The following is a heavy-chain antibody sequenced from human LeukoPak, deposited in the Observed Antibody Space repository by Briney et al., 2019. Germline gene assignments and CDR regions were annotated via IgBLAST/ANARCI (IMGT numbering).Heavy chain of an antibody. V-gene: IGHV3-53*04. J-gene: IGHJ4*02. CDR1: GFTVSSNY. D-gene: IGHD3-22*01. Sequence: GGSLRLSCAASGFTVSSNYMSWVRLAPGKGLEWVSVIYSGGNTDYADSVKGRFSISRHNSKNTLYLQMNSLRAEDTAVYYCARLSYYYDSSGFLDYWGLGTLVTVFS. CDR3: ARLSYYYDSSGFLDY. CDR2: IYSGGNT.